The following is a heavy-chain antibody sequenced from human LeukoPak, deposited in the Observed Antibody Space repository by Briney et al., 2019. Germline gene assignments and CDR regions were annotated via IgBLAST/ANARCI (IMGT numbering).Heavy chain of an antibody. V-gene: IGHV1-2*02. J-gene: IGHJ4*02. Sequence: ASVKVSCKASGGTFSSYAISWVRQAPGQGLEWMGWINPNSGGTNYAQNFQGRVTVTRDTSISTVYMELTGLRSDDTAVYLCARDRSRYFDFWGQGTLVTVSS. CDR1: GGTFSSYA. CDR3: ARDRSRYFDF. CDR2: INPNSGGT.